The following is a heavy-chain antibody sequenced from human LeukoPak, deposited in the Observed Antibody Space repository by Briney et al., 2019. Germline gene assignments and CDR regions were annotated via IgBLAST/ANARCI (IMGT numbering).Heavy chain of an antibody. Sequence: SETLSLTCAVYGGSFSGYYWSWIRQPPGKGLEWIGEINHSGSTNYNPSLKSRVTISVDTSKNQFSLKLSSATAADTAVYYCACDYGDYTAFDPWGQGTLVTVSS. CDR3: ACDYGDYTAFDP. J-gene: IGHJ5*02. V-gene: IGHV4-34*01. CDR1: GGSFSGYY. CDR2: INHSGST. D-gene: IGHD4-17*01.